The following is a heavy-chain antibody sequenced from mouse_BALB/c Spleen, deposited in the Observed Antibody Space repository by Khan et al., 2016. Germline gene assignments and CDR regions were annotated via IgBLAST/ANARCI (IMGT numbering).Heavy chain of an antibody. J-gene: IGHJ4*01. V-gene: IGHV3-2*02. Sequence: EVQLQESGPGLVKPSQSLSLTCTVTGYSITSDYAWNWIRQFPGNRLEWMGYISYSGSTSYNPSLKSRISITRDTSKNQFFLQLNSVTSEYAATYYCARSAYGDKDAMDYWGQGTSVTVSS. CDR1: GYSITSDYA. D-gene: IGHD1-1*01. CDR2: ISYSGST. CDR3: ARSAYGDKDAMDY.